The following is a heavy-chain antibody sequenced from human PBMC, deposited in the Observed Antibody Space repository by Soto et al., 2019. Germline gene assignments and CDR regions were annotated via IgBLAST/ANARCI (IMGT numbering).Heavy chain of an antibody. J-gene: IGHJ4*02. CDR2: TYYRAKWYN. V-gene: IGHV6-1*01. D-gene: IGHD6-13*01. Sequence: QVQLQQSGPGLVEPSQTLSLTCAISGDSVSSNNAAWSWFRQSPSRGLEWLGRTYYRAKWYNDYAVSVKSRTTINPDTSKNQFSLQLYSVTPEETAVYYCARSVRSWCFDYWGQGILVTVSS. CDR3: ARSVRSWCFDY. CDR1: GDSVSSNNAA.